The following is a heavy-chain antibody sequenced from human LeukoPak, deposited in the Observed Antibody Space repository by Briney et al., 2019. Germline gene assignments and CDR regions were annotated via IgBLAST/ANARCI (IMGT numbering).Heavy chain of an antibody. V-gene: IGHV5-51*01. D-gene: IGHD6-13*01. Sequence: GESLKISCKGSGYSFTSYWIGWVRQMPGKGLEWMGTIYPGDSDTRYSPSFQGQVTISADKSISTAYLQWSSLKASDTAMYYCAISYSSSWLNFDNWGQGTLVTVSS. CDR2: IYPGDSDT. CDR1: GYSFTSYW. CDR3: AISYSSSWLNFDN. J-gene: IGHJ4*02.